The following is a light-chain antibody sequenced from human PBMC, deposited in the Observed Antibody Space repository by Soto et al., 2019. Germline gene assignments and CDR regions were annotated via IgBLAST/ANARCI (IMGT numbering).Light chain of an antibody. J-gene: IGLJ1*01. V-gene: IGLV1-44*01. CDR3: AAGDDSLNGYV. CDR1: SANIGSNS. Sequence: QSVLTQPPSASGTPGQRVTISCSGGSANIGSNSANWYQQVPGTAPKLLIYSNNQRPSGVPDRFSGSKSGTSASLAISGLQSEDEAEYYCAAGDDSLNGYVFGTGTQLTVL. CDR2: SNN.